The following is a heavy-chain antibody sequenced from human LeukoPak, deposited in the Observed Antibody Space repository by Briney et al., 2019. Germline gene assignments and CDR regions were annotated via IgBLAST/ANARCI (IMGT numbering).Heavy chain of an antibody. Sequence: GRSLRLSCAASGFTFSSYAMHWVRQAPGKGLEWVAVISYDGSNKYYADSVKGRFTISRDNSKNTLYLQTNSLRAEDTAVYYCARSFWSGYTPFDYWGQGTLVTVSS. D-gene: IGHD3-3*01. CDR2: ISYDGSNK. CDR3: ARSFWSGYTPFDY. V-gene: IGHV3-30-3*01. CDR1: GFTFSSYA. J-gene: IGHJ4*02.